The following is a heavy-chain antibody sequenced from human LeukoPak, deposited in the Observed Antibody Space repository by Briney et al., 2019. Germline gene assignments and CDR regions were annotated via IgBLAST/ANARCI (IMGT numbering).Heavy chain of an antibody. V-gene: IGHV4-59*01. J-gene: IGHJ2*01. CDR3: ARGRRTGSTYWYFDL. CDR1: GGSISSYY. D-gene: IGHD3/OR15-3a*01. CDR2: IYYSGST. Sequence: SETLSLTCTVSGGSISSYYWSWIRQPPGKGLEWIGYIYYSGSTNYNPSLKSRVTISVDTSKNQFSLKLSSMTAADTAVYYCARGRRTGSTYWYFDLWGRGTLVTVSS.